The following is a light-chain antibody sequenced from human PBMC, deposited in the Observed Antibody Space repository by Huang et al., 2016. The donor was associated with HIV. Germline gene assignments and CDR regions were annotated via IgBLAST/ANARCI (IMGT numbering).Light chain of an antibody. CDR1: QSLLYSLSKKNY. Sequence: DIVMTQSPDSMAVSPGDRATLNCKSSQSLLYSLSKKNYLAWFQQKPGRPAKLLIYWATTRESGVPDRFGGSGSGTDFTLTISNLLAEDVAVYFCLQYYSVPQTFGHGTKVEIK. CDR2: WAT. CDR3: LQYYSVPQT. V-gene: IGKV4-1*01. J-gene: IGKJ1*01.